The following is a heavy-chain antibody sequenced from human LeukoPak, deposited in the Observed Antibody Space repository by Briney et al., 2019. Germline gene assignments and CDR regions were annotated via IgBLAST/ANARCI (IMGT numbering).Heavy chain of an antibody. CDR2: IYYSGST. CDR1: GGSISSYY. D-gene: IGHD6-13*01. Sequence: PSETLSLTCTVSGGSISSYYWSWIRQPPGKGLEWIGYIYYSGSTNYNPSLKSRVTLSVDTSKNQFSLKLSSVTAADTAVYYCGGGEPHAGVSFDYWGQGTLVTVSS. V-gene: IGHV4-59*01. CDR3: GGGEPHAGVSFDY. J-gene: IGHJ4*02.